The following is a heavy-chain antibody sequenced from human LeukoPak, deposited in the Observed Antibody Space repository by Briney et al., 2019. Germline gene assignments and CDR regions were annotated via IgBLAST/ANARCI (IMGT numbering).Heavy chain of an antibody. V-gene: IGHV3-21*01. J-gene: IGHJ4*02. CDR3: AREDSYYYGSGSYPFDY. CDR1: GFTFSSYS. D-gene: IGHD3-10*01. CDR2: ISSSSSYI. Sequence: GGSLRLSCAASGFTFSSYSMNWVRQAPGKGLEWVSSISSSSSYIYYADSVKGRFTISRDNAKSSLYLQMNSLRAEDTAVYYCAREDSYYYGSGSYPFDYWGQGTLVTVSS.